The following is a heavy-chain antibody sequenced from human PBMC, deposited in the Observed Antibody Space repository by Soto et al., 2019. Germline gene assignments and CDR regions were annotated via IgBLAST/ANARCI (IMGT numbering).Heavy chain of an antibody. V-gene: IGHV4-34*01. D-gene: IGHD3-9*01. CDR2: INHSGST. CDR1: GGSFSGYY. CDR3: ARGYYDILTGYHSNWFDP. J-gene: IGHJ5*02. Sequence: QVQLQQWGAGLLKPSETLSLTCAVYGGSFSGYYWSWIRQPPGKGLEWIGEINHSGSTNYNPSLKSRVTISVDTSKNQFSLKLSSVTAADTAVYYCARGYYDILTGYHSNWFDPWGQGTLVTVSS.